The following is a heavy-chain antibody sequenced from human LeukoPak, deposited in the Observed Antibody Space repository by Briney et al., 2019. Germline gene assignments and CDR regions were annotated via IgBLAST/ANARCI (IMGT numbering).Heavy chain of an antibody. V-gene: IGHV1-69*04. D-gene: IGHD3-10*01. CDR3: ARDSWPNYYGSGRPSGMDV. CDR2: IIPILGIA. J-gene: IGHJ6*02. Sequence: ASVKVSRKASGGIFSSYAISWVRQAPGQGLEWMGRIIPILGIANYAQKFQGRVTITADKSTSTAYMELSSLRSEDTAVYYCARDSWPNYYGSGRPSGMDVWGQGTTVTVSS. CDR1: GGIFSSYA.